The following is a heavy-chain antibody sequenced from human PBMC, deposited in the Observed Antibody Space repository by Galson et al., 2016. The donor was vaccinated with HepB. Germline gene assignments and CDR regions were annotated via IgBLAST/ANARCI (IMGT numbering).Heavy chain of an antibody. J-gene: IGHJ4*02. CDR3: VKGDYGDYPYYFDY. CDR2: IDTDGGRT. Sequence: SGAEVKKPGESLKISCETSGYSFTYNWIGWVRQAPGKGLQYVSHIDTDGGRTYYADSVKGRFTISRDNSKDTLYLQMSSLRAEDTAVYYCVKGDYGDYPYYFDYWGQGTLVTVSS. CDR1: GYSFTYNW. V-gene: IGHV3-64D*06. D-gene: IGHD4-17*01.